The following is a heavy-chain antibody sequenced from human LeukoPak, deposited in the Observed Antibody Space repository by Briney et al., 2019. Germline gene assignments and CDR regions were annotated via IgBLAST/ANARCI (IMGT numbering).Heavy chain of an antibody. J-gene: IGHJ4*02. CDR1: GFSFSTYG. CDR2: ITYDGYYK. D-gene: IGHD3-10*01. V-gene: IGHV3-30*18. Sequence: GGSLRLSCAASGFSFSTYGMHWVRQAPGKGLEWVAVITYDGYYKYYANSVKGRFTISSDNSKNTLYLQTNSLRAEDTAVYYCAKDRSAGVRASPMDYWGQGTLVTVSP. CDR3: AKDRSAGVRASPMDY.